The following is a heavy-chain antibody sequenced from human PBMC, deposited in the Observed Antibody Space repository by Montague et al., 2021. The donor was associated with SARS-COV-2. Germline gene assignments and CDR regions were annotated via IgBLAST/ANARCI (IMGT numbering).Heavy chain of an antibody. J-gene: IGHJ4*02. CDR3: ARETVSAAASEIDN. Sequence: SQTLSLTCTVSGDSMSRSYHNWDWIRQPPGNGLEWIGTISYGGITYYSPSLKSRVTISVDTSKKQFSLKVTSVTAADTAVYYCARETVSAAASEIDNWGQGTLVTVSS. CDR2: ISYGGIT. D-gene: IGHD2-2*01. V-gene: IGHV4-39*01. CDR1: GDSMSRSYHN.